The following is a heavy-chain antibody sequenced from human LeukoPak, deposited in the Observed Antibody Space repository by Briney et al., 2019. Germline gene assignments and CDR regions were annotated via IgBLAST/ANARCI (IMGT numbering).Heavy chain of an antibody. J-gene: IGHJ4*02. CDR2: ISGSSSYI. V-gene: IGHV3-21*01. CDR1: GFTFSSYS. D-gene: IGHD3-22*01. CDR3: ARDMETYYYDSSGIDY. Sequence: GGSLRLSCAASGFTFSSYSMNWVRQAPGKGLEWVSSISGSSSYIYYADSVKGRFTISRDNAKNSLYLQMNSLRAEDTAVYYCARDMETYYYDSSGIDYWGQGTLVTVSS.